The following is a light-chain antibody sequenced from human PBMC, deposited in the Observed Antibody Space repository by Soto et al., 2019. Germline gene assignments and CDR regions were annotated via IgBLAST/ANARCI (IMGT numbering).Light chain of an antibody. V-gene: IGKV1-33*01. CDR1: QDITNY. J-gene: IGKJ2*01. CDR2: DAS. Sequence: DIQMTQSPSSLSASVGDRVTITCRASQDITNYFNWYQQKPGKAPKLLIYDASNLETGVPSRFSGSGSATDFSFTISSLQPEDVATYYCQQYDLLPYTVGQGTRLEIK. CDR3: QQYDLLPYT.